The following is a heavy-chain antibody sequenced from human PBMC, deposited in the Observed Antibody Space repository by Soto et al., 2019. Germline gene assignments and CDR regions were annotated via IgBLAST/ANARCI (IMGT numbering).Heavy chain of an antibody. CDR2: ISYSGNT. CDR3: AREIXHNYDGSGYYRQYHFDS. CDR1: GGSIGCYY. D-gene: IGHD3-22*01. J-gene: IGHJ4*02. Sequence: PSETLSLTWAVSGGSIGCYYWSWIRQSPGKGLEWIGYISYSGNTNYNPSLKSRVTISVDTSKNQFSLKVTSVTAADTAVYYCAREIXHNYDGSGYYRQYHFDSWGQGTRVTVSS. V-gene: IGHV4-59*01.